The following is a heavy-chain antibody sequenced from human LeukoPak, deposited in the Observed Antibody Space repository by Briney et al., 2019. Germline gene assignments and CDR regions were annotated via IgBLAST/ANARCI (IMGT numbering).Heavy chain of an antibody. V-gene: IGHV1-69*06. J-gene: IGHJ5*02. CDR1: GGTFSSYA. CDR2: IIPIFGTA. Sequence: SVKVSCRASGGTFSSYAISWVRQAPGQGLEWMGGIIPIFGTANYAQKFQGRVTITADKSTSTAYMELSSLRSEDTAVYYCAREGAYGDHGGNWFDPWGQGTLVTVPS. D-gene: IGHD4-17*01. CDR3: AREGAYGDHGGNWFDP.